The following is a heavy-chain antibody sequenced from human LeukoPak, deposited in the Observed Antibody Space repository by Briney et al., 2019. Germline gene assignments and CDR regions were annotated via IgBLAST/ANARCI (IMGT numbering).Heavy chain of an antibody. Sequence: GGSLRLSCAASGFSFSVSGMNWVRQAPGKGLEWVSYISSSSSNINYADSVRGRFTISRDNAKNSLYLHMGSLRVEDMAVYYCARGGAARPDYWGQGTLVTASS. J-gene: IGHJ4*02. CDR1: GFSFSVSG. V-gene: IGHV3-21*01. D-gene: IGHD6-6*01. CDR3: ARGGAARPDY. CDR2: ISSSSSNI.